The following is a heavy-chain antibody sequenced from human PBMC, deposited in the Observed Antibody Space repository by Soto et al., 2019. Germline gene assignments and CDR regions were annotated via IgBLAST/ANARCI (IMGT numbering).Heavy chain of an antibody. J-gene: IGHJ4*02. CDR2: IYWDDDR. CDR3: AHRRKQQLITFDY. D-gene: IGHD1-1*01. V-gene: IGHV2-5*02. CDR1: GFSLSSRGVG. Sequence: QITLKESGPTLVKPTQTLTLTCTFSGFSLSSRGVGVGCIRQPPGKALDWLALIYWDDDRRYSPYLKTRLLITKDTSKNHVFLTMTNMDTVDTATYYCAHRRKQQLITFDYWGQGALVTVPS.